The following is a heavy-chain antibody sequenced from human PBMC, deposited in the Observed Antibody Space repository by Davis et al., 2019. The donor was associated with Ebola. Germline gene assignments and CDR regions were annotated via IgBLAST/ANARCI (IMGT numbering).Heavy chain of an antibody. CDR2: LFSAGPT. CDR3: AKADIGGSFWGYFDS. V-gene: IGHV3-53*01. CDR1: GITVNSKY. J-gene: IGHJ4*02. Sequence: GESLKISCAASGITVNSKYMSWVRQPPGKGLQWIAVLFSAGPTFYADSVQGRFTISRDDSKNTLYLQMNSLRAEDAAVYYCAKADIGGSFWGYFDSWGQGTLVTVSS. D-gene: IGHD2-15*01.